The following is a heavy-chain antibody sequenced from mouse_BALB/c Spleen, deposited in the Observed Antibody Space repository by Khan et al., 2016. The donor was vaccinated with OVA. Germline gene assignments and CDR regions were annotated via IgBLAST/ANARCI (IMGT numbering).Heavy chain of an antibody. J-gene: IGHJ4*01. Sequence: QVQLKESGPGLVAPSQSLSITCTVSGFSLSRYDIHWVRQPPGKGLKWLGVIWGGGTTYYNSALKSRLIISKDNSKSQVFLKMNSLQTDDTAMYYCAKGVWSYYFALDYWGQGTSVTVSS. V-gene: IGHV2-6-4*01. CDR3: AKGVWSYYFALDY. CDR2: IWGGGTT. CDR1: GFSLSRYD. D-gene: IGHD2-10*02.